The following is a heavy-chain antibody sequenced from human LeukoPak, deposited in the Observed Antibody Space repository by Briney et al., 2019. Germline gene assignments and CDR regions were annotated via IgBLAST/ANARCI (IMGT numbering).Heavy chain of an antibody. CDR3: ATDRLAGNWFDP. D-gene: IGHD2-15*01. CDR2: FDPEDGET. V-gene: IGHV1-24*01. J-gene: IGHJ5*02. Sequence: ASVKVSCKVSGYTLTELSMHWVRQAPGKGLEWMGGFDPEDGETIYAQKFQGRVTMTEDTSTDIAYMELSSLRSEDTAVYYCATDRLAGNWFDPWGQGTLVTVSS. CDR1: GYTLTELS.